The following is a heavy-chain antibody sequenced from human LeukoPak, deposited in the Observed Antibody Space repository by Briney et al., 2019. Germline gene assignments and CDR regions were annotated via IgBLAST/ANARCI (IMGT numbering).Heavy chain of an antibody. V-gene: IGHV3-21*01. J-gene: IGHJ5*01. D-gene: IGHD6-6*01. CDR1: DFSFITYA. Sequence: GGSLRLSCAASDFSFITYAMSWVRQAPGKGLEWVSSISGSSSYIYYTDSLKGRFTISRDNAKNSLYLQMNSLRAEDTAVYYCARGSSNVAARNNWFGSWGQGTLVIVSS. CDR3: ARGSSNVAARNNWFGS. CDR2: ISGSSSYI.